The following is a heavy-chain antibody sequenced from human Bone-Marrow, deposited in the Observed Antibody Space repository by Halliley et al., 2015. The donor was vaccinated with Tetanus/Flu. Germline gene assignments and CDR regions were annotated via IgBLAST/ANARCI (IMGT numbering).Heavy chain of an antibody. J-gene: IGHJ6*02. CDR2: SYADGST. Sequence: IAYSYADGSTDYHPPLKSRVTMSVDTSKNQFSLNLASVTAADTAIYYCARGYDSSGYHRAVWGQGTTVTVSS. V-gene: IGHV4-59*09. D-gene: IGHD3-22*01. CDR3: ARGYDSSGYHRAV.